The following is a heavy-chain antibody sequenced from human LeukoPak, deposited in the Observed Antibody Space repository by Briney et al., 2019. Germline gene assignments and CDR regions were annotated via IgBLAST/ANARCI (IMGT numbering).Heavy chain of an antibody. CDR3: ARTNSSGYFLNYYYYGMDV. V-gene: IGHV4-59*01. Sequence: SETLSLTCTVSGGSISSYYWSWIRQPPGKGLEWIGYIYDSGSTNYNPSLKSRVTISVDTSKNQFSLKLSSVTAADTAVYYCARTNSSGYFLNYYYYGMDVWGQGTTVTVSS. CDR2: IYDSGST. D-gene: IGHD3-22*01. J-gene: IGHJ6*02. CDR1: GGSISSYY.